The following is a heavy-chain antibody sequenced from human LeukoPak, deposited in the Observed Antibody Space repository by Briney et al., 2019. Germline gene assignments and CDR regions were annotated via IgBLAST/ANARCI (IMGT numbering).Heavy chain of an antibody. V-gene: IGHV3-21*04. Sequence: GGSLRLSRAASAFSLNAYNMNWVRQAPGKGLEWVSSISYAGTYIYYADSVKGRFTISRDNAQNSLYLQMNSLRAEDTAIYYCVRDRGTYRPIDYWGQGTLVTVSS. CDR3: VRDRGTYRPIDY. CDR2: ISYAGTYI. D-gene: IGHD1-26*01. J-gene: IGHJ4*02. CDR1: AFSLNAYN.